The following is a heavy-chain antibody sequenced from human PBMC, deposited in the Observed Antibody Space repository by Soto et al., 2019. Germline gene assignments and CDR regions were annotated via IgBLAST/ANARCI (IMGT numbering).Heavy chain of an antibody. CDR3: AKVGRSYCGGDCYSGTLYYFDY. D-gene: IGHD2-21*02. V-gene: IGHV3-23*01. J-gene: IGHJ4*02. CDR2: ISGSGGST. Sequence: EVQLLESGGGLVQPGGSLRLSCAASGFTFSSYAMSWVRQAPGKGLEWVSAISGSGGSTYYADSVKGRFTISRDNSKNTLYLQMNSLRAEDTAVYYCAKVGRSYCGGDCYSGTLYYFDYWGQGTLVTVSS. CDR1: GFTFSSYA.